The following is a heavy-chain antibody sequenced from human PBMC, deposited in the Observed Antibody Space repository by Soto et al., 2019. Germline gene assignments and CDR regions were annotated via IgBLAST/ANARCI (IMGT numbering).Heavy chain of an antibody. Sequence: QVQLMQSGAEVKRPGSSVKVSCKASGDTFTFYSINWVRQAPGLGLEWMGRINPILSMSNYAQRFQGRVTMTADKSTSTAYMELSSLRSEDTAIYYCASSYGSGYRACDYWGQGALVTVSS. CDR2: INPILSMS. D-gene: IGHD3-10*01. J-gene: IGHJ4*02. V-gene: IGHV1-69*02. CDR3: ASSYGSGYRACDY. CDR1: GDTFTFYS.